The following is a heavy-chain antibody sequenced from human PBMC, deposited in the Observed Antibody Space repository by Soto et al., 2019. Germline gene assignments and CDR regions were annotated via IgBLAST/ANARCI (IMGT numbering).Heavy chain of an antibody. Sequence: PSETLSLTCTVSGGSISSSSYYWGWLRQPPGKGLEWIGSIYCSGSTYYNPSLKSRVTISVDTSKNQFSLKLSSVTAADTAVYYCARRYYGLGSYYPLPYYYYYGMDVWGQGTRVTVSS. J-gene: IGHJ6*02. CDR3: ARRYYGLGSYYPLPYYYYYGMDV. D-gene: IGHD3-10*01. CDR2: IYCSGST. CDR1: GGSISSSSYY. V-gene: IGHV4-39*01.